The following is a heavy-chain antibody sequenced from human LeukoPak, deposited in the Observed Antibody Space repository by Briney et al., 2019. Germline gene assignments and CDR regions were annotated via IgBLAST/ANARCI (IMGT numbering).Heavy chain of an antibody. CDR2: IYYSGST. Sequence: SETLSLTCTVSGGSISSSSYYWGWIRQPPGKGLEWIGSIYYSGSTYYNPSLKSRVTISVDTSKNQFSLKLSSVTAADTAVYYCARQWPYSSGRGFDYWGQGTLVTVSS. J-gene: IGHJ4*02. V-gene: IGHV4-39*01. D-gene: IGHD6-19*01. CDR3: ARQWPYSSGRGFDY. CDR1: GGSISSSSYY.